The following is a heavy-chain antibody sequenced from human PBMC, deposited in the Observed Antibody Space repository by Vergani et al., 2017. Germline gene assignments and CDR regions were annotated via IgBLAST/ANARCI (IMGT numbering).Heavy chain of an antibody. CDR2: IYTSGST. J-gene: IGHJ6*03. CDR3: ARMGKQWLPPTGYYYYYMDV. Sequence: QVQLQESGPGLVKPSQTLSLTCTVSGGSISSGSYYWSWIRQPAGKGLEWIGRIYTSGSTNYNPSLKSRVTMSVDTSKNQFSLKLSSVTAADTAVYYCARMGKQWLPPTGYYYYYMDVWGKGTTVTVSS. CDR1: GGSISSGSYY. D-gene: IGHD6-19*01. V-gene: IGHV4-61*02.